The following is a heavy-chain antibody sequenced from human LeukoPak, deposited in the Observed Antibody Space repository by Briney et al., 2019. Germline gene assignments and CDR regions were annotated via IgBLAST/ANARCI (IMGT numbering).Heavy chain of an antibody. CDR3: ARDYGDYQGYYYYGMDV. J-gene: IGHJ6*02. V-gene: IGHV3-11*01. CDR2: ISSSGSTI. D-gene: IGHD4-17*01. Sequence: GGSLRLSCAASGFTFSDYYMNWIRQAPGKGLEWISYISSSGSTIYYADSVKGRFAISRDNAKNSLYLQMNSLRAEDTAVYYCARDYGDYQGYYYYGMDVWGQGTTVTVSS. CDR1: GFTFSDYY.